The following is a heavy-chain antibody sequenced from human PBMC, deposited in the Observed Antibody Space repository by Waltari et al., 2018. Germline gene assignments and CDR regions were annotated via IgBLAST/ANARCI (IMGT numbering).Heavy chain of an antibody. J-gene: IGHJ4*02. CDR3: ARQSITIFGVVTDLFDY. CDR2: IYYRGST. Sequence: QLQLQESGPGLVKPSETLSLTCTVSGGSISSSSYYWGWLRQPPGKGLEWIGSIYYRGSTYYNPSLKSRVTISVDTSKNQFSLKLSSVTAADTAVYYCARQSITIFGVVTDLFDYWGQGTLVTVSS. D-gene: IGHD3-3*01. V-gene: IGHV4-39*01. CDR1: GGSISSSSYY.